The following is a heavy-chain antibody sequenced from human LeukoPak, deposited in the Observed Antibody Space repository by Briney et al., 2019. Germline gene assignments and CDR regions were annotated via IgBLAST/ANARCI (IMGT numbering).Heavy chain of an antibody. CDR3: ARLVRGTRGDYRLYFDY. Sequence: PSETLSLTCTVSGGSISSYYWSWIRQPPGKGLEWIGYIYDSGNTNYNPSLKSRVTMSVDTSTSQFSLKLTSVTAADTAMYYCARLVRGTRGDYRLYFDYWGQGILVTVSS. D-gene: IGHD4-17*01. CDR2: IYDSGNT. V-gene: IGHV4-59*08. J-gene: IGHJ4*02. CDR1: GGSISSYY.